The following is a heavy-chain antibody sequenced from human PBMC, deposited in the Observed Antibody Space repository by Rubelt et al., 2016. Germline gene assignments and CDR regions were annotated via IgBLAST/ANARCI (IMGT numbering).Heavy chain of an antibody. J-gene: IGHJ4*02. CDR3: VRVQYSSGWYFDY. D-gene: IGHD6-19*01. CDR2: IIPIFGTA. CDR1: GYTFTSYG. V-gene: IGHV1-69*13. Sequence: QVQLVQSGAEVKKPGASVKVSCKASGYTFTSYGISWVRQAPGQGLEWMGGIIPIFGTANYAQKFQGRVTITADESTSPAYMELSSLRSEDTAVYYCVRVQYSSGWYFDYWGQGTLVTVSS.